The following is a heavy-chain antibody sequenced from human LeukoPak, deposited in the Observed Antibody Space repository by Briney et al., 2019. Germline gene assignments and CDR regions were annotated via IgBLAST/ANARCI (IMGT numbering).Heavy chain of an antibody. Sequence: KPSETLSLTCTVSGYSISSGYYWGWIRQPPGKGLEWIGSIYHSGSTYYNPSLKSRVTISVDTSKNQFSLKLSSVTAADTAVYYCARDLRGSDACDIWGQGTMVTVSS. V-gene: IGHV4-38-2*02. CDR1: GYSISSGYY. J-gene: IGHJ3*02. CDR3: ARDLRGSDACDI. CDR2: IYHSGST.